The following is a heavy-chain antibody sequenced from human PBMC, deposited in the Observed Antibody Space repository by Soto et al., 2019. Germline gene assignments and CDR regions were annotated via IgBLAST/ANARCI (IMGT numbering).Heavy chain of an antibody. V-gene: IGHV5-51*01. D-gene: IGHD3-16*01. J-gene: IGHJ5*02. Sequence: GESLKISCKGSGYSFTSFWIGWVRQMPGKGLEWMGIIYPGDSETRYSPSFQGQVTISADKSITTAYLQWSSLKASDTAMCYCARKPRGENWFDPWGQGTLVTVSS. CDR2: IYPGDSET. CDR1: GYSFTSFW. CDR3: ARKPRGENWFDP.